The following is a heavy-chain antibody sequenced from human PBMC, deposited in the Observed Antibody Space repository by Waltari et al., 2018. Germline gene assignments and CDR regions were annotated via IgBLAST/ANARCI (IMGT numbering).Heavy chain of an antibody. CDR1: GGSVISNY. Sequence: QVQLQESGPGLVKPSETLSLTCAVSGGSVISNYWSWIRQSPGQGLEWIGYIYFNEYTDSNPSLRRRVTISVDTSKNQFSLKLLSVTAADTAIYFCARSTTGVRGANSGWDSWGQGTLVSVSS. CDR3: ARSTTGVRGANSGWDS. CDR2: IYFNEYT. J-gene: IGHJ4*02. V-gene: IGHV4-4*09. D-gene: IGHD3-10*01.